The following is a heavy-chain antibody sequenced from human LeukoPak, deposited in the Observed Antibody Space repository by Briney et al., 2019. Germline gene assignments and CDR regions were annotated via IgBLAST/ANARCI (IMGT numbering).Heavy chain of an antibody. CDR1: GGSISSYY. V-gene: IGHV4-59*12. D-gene: IGHD2-21*01. CDR2: IYYSGST. J-gene: IGHJ5*02. CDR3: ARRNILWWRRGWFDP. Sequence: SETLSLTCTVSGGSISSYYWSWIRQPPGKGLEWIGYIYYSGSTNYNPSLKSRVTISVDTSKNQFSLKLSSVTAADTAVYYCARRNILWWRRGWFDPWGQGTLVTVSS.